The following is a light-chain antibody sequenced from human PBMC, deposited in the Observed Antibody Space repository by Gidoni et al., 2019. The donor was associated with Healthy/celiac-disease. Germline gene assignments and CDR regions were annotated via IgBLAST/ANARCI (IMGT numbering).Light chain of an antibody. CDR3: QQSYSTPPVT. Sequence: DIQMTQSPSSLSASVGDRVTITCRARQGMSSYLKWYQHKPGKAPKLRITAASSLQSWVPSRFSGSGSGTDFTLTISRLQPEEFATYYCQQSYSTPPVTFGQGTKLEIK. V-gene: IGKV1-39*01. CDR1: QGMSSY. J-gene: IGKJ2*01. CDR2: AAS.